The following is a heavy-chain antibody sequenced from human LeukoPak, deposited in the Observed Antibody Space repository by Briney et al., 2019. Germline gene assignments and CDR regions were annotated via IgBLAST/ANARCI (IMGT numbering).Heavy chain of an antibody. J-gene: IGHJ4*02. Sequence: GGSLRLSCAASGFTFHDYDMSWVRQSPGKGLEWVSGINWNGDRAGYADSVKGRFTISRDNAKKSLYLQMNSLRAEDTALYYCARRDYYGSGSPDFWGQGTLVTVSS. CDR3: ARRDYYGSGSPDF. D-gene: IGHD3-10*01. V-gene: IGHV3-20*04. CDR1: GFTFHDYD. CDR2: INWNGDRA.